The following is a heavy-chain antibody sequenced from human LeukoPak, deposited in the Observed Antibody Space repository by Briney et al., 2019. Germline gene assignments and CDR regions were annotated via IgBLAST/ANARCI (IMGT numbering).Heavy chain of an antibody. D-gene: IGHD3-22*01. Sequence: GASVKVSCKASGYTFTGYYMHWVRQAPGQGLEWMGWINPNSGGTNYAQKFQGRVTMTRDTSISTAYMELSRLRSDDTAVYYCARDSDLYYYDSSGYVDYWGQGTLVTVSS. CDR3: ARDSDLYYYDSSGYVDY. V-gene: IGHV1-2*02. CDR1: GYTFTGYY. CDR2: INPNSGGT. J-gene: IGHJ4*02.